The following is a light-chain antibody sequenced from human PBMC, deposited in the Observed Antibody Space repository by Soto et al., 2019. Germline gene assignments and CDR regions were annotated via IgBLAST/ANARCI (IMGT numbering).Light chain of an antibody. CDR1: QSVSSN. CDR2: GAS. Sequence: EIEMTQSPATLSVSPGERATLSCRASQSVSSNLAWYQQKPGQAPRLLIYGASTRATGIPARFSGSGSGTEFTLTIRSLQSEDFADYYGQQYNNWPRTFGQGTKVEIK. V-gene: IGKV3-15*01. CDR3: QQYNNWPRT. J-gene: IGKJ1*01.